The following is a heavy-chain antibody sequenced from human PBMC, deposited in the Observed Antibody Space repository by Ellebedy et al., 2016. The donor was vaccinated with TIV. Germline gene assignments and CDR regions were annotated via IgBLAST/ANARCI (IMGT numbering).Heavy chain of an antibody. D-gene: IGHD1-14*01. CDR3: VRDLTNPLKGDY. CDR2: INPNNGDT. Sequence: AASVKVSCKASGYTFTGYYIHWVRQAPGQGFEWMAWINPNNGDTAFAQSLQGRVTMTTDTSISTAYMELSSLTSDDTAVYYCVRDLTNPLKGDYWGQGTLVTVSS. J-gene: IGHJ4*02. V-gene: IGHV1-2*02. CDR1: GYTFTGYY.